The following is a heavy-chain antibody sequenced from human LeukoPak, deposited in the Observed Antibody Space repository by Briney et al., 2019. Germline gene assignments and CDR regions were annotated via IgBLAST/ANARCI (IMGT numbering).Heavy chain of an antibody. Sequence: SETLSLTCTVSGGSISSGDNYWSWIRQPPGKGLEWIGYIYYSGSTYYNPSLKSRVTISVDTSKNQFSLKLSSVTAADTAVYYCAIRLGGTYYFDYWGQGTLVTVSS. CDR1: GGSISSGDNY. D-gene: IGHD1-1*01. J-gene: IGHJ4*02. CDR2: IYYSGST. CDR3: AIRLGGTYYFDY. V-gene: IGHV4-30-4*01.